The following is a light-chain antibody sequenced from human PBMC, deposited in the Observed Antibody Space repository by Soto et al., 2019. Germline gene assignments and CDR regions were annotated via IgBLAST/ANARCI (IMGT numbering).Light chain of an antibody. V-gene: IGKV1-39*01. Sequence: IQMTQPPSSLSASIGDSVIITFRASQDIGTYLNWYQHKPGKAPKHLIYAASSLQTGVPSRFTGSGSGTEFTLTIDSLQPEDFATYYCQQSYTTPRITFGQGTRLEI. CDR2: AAS. J-gene: IGKJ5*01. CDR1: QDIGTY. CDR3: QQSYTTPRIT.